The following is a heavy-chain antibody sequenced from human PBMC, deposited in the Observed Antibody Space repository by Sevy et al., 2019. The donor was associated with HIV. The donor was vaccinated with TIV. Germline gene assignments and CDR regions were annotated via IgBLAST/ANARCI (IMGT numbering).Heavy chain of an antibody. V-gene: IGHV1-69*06. J-gene: IGHJ4*02. CDR2: IIPFFGTT. Sequence: ASGKVSCKASGGTFSSYDISWVRQAPGQGLEWMGGIIPFFGTTNYAQKFQGRVTITADKSTYTAYMELSSLRSEDTAVYYCARASILTGYPFDYWGQGTLVTVSS. CDR3: ARASILTGYPFDY. CDR1: GGTFSSYD. D-gene: IGHD3-9*01.